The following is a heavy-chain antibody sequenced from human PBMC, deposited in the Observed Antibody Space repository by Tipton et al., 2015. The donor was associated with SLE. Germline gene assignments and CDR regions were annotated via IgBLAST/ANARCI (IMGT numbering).Heavy chain of an antibody. V-gene: IGHV4-31*03. CDR1: GGSISSGGYY. CDR2: IYYSGST. Sequence: LRLSCTVSGGSISSGGYYWSWIRQHPGKGLEWIGYIYYSGSTYYDPSLKSRVTISVDTSKNQFSLKLSSVTAADTAVYYCARDPGYSSSDAFDIWGQGTMVTVSS. J-gene: IGHJ3*02. CDR3: ARDPGYSSSDAFDI. D-gene: IGHD6-13*01.